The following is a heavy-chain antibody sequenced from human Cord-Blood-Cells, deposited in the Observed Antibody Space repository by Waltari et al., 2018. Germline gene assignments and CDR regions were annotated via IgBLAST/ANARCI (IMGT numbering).Heavy chain of an antibody. CDR3: ARVDNSGYDCFDY. V-gene: IGHV4-34*01. CDR2: INHSGST. D-gene: IGHD5-12*01. Sequence: QVQLQQWGAGLLKPSETLSLTCAVYGGSFSGYYWSWIRQPPGKGLEWIGEINHSGSTNYNPSLKRRVTISVDTSKNQFSLKLSSVTAADTAVYYCARVDNSGYDCFDYWGQGTLVTVSS. CDR1: GGSFSGYY. J-gene: IGHJ4*02.